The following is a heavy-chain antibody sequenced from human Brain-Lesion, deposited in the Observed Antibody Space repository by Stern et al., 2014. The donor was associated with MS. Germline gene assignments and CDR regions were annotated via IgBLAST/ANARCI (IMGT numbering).Heavy chain of an antibody. J-gene: IGHJ5*02. Sequence: VQLVESGPGLVKPSETLSLTCTVAGGSVSSTSYAWAWIRQPPGKGLEWIGAIYYSGNPYYSPSLKSRLTLSLATSTNQFSLQLGSVTAADTAVYYCAGEEDIRYCSGGSCTGNWFDPWGQGTLVTVSS. CDR1: GGSVSSTSYA. CDR2: IYYSGNP. D-gene: IGHD2-15*01. V-gene: IGHV4-39*01. CDR3: AGEEDIRYCSGGSCTGNWFDP.